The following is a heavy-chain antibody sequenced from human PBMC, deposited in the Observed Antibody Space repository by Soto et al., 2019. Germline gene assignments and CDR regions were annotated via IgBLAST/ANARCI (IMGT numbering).Heavy chain of an antibody. V-gene: IGHV4-4*07. CDR1: GGSISSYD. CDR2: IYTSGST. D-gene: IGHD3-3*01. CDR3: ARHRKLYYDFWSGSRLGMDV. J-gene: IGHJ6*02. Sequence: SVTLSLSWTVYGGSISSYDGSWIRQPAGKGLEWIGRIYTSGSTNYNPSLKSRVTISVDTSKNQFSLKLSSVTAADTAVYYCARHRKLYYDFWSGSRLGMDVWGRGTTVTVSS.